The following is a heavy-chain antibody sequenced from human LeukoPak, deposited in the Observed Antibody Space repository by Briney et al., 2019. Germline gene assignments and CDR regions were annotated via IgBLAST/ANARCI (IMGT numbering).Heavy chain of an antibody. Sequence: GGSLRLSCSVSGFKFADYDMSWLRQAPGKGLEWVSVIYSGGSTYYADSVKGRFTISRDNSKNTLYLQMNSLRAEDTAVYYCARALRTMVRGTLPDYWGQGTLVTVSS. D-gene: IGHD3-10*01. CDR2: IYSGGST. CDR1: GFKFADYD. CDR3: ARALRTMVRGTLPDY. V-gene: IGHV3-66*01. J-gene: IGHJ4*02.